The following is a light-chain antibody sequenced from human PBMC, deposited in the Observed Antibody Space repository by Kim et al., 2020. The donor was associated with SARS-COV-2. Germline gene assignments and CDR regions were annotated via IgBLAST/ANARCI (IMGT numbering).Light chain of an antibody. CDR3: VLYMSGGISV. J-gene: IGLJ3*02. CDR2: TTN. V-gene: IGLV8-61*01. CDR1: SGPVSSSHY. Sequence: GAPVTLTCGLASGPVSSSHYPSWYQQTPGQAPRTLIYTTNTRSSGVPDRFSGSILGDKAALTITGAQAGDESDYYCVLYMSGGISVFGGGTQLTVL.